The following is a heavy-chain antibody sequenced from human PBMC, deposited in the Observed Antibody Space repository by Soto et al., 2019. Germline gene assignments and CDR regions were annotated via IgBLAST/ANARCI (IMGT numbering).Heavy chain of an antibody. CDR3: AATEYDSSGYYY. CDR1: GYTFTGYY. Sequence: GASVKVSCKASGYTFTGYYMHWVRQAPGQGLEWMGWINPNSGGTNYAQKFQGWVTMTRDTSISTAYMELSRLRSDDTAVYYCAATEYDSSGYYYWGQGTLVTVSS. CDR2: INPNSGGT. D-gene: IGHD3-22*01. J-gene: IGHJ4*02. V-gene: IGHV1-2*04.